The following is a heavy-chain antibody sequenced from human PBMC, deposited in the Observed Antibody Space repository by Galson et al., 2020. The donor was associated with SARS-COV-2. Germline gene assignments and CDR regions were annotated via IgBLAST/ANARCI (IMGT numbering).Heavy chain of an antibody. CDR3: ARDRPPRYCSGGSCYRQKDAEYCQH. D-gene: IGHD2-15*01. V-gene: IGHV1-2*02. CDR1: GYTFTSYD. J-gene: IGHJ1*01. CDR2: INPNSGGT. Sequence: ASVTVSCKASGYTFTSYDINWVRQAPGQGLEWMGWINPNSGGTNYAQKFQGRVTMTRDTSISTAYMELSRLRSDDTAVYYCARDRPPRYCSGGSCYRQKDAEYCQHWGQVTLVTFSS.